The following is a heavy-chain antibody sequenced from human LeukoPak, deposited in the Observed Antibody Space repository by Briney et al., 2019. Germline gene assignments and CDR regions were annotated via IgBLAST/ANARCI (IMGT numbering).Heavy chain of an antibody. CDR3: ARGGRYCSSTRCYPNYYYYMAV. V-gene: IGHV1-69*13. Sequence: SVKVSCKASGGTPSSYAISWVRQAPGQGLEWMGGIIPIFGTANYAQKFQGRVTITADESTSTAYMELSSLRSEDTAVYYCARGGRYCSSTRCYPNYYYYMAVWGNGTTVTVSS. J-gene: IGHJ6*03. CDR1: GGTPSSYA. CDR2: IIPIFGTA. D-gene: IGHD2-2*01.